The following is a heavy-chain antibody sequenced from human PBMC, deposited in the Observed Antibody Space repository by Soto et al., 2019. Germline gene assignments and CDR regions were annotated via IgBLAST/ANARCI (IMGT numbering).Heavy chain of an antibody. Sequence: SLRLSCAASGFTFSGSVMHWVPQASGQGLEWVGRIRSKANSYATAYAASAKGRFTISRDDSKNTAYLQMNRLKAEATAVDDCFCSSRAQCPDHWGQGTLVTVSS. V-gene: IGHV3-73*01. CDR1: GFTFSGSV. CDR3: FCSSRAQCPDH. D-gene: IGHD6-6*01. J-gene: IGHJ4*02. CDR2: IRSKANSYAT.